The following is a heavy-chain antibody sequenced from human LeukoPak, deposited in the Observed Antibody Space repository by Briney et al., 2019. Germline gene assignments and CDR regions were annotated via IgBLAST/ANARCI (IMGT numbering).Heavy chain of an antibody. CDR2: IYYSGST. J-gene: IGHJ2*01. D-gene: IGHD6-13*01. Sequence: SQTLSLTCTVSGGSISSGGYYWSWIRQPPGKGLEWIGYIYYSGSTYYNPSLKSRVTISVNTSKNQFSLKLSSVTAADTAVYYCARNIAAAVGYWYFDLWGRGTLVTVSS. V-gene: IGHV4-30-4*08. CDR3: ARNIAAAVGYWYFDL. CDR1: GGSISSGGYY.